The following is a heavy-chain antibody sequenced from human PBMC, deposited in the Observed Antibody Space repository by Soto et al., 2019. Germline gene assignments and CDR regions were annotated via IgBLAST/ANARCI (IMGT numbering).Heavy chain of an antibody. Sequence: QVQLVESGGGVVQPGRSLRLSCAASGFSFTTYVMHWVRQAPGKGLEWVAVISHDGSYKYYGDAVKGRFTISRDTSKNAVYLEMNGLRPEETAVYYCAKGLLAIVGTTLPRDAFNIWGQGTMVTVSS. CDR2: ISHDGSYK. D-gene: IGHD1-26*01. CDR3: AKGLLAIVGTTLPRDAFNI. J-gene: IGHJ3*02. CDR1: GFSFTTYV. V-gene: IGHV3-30*18.